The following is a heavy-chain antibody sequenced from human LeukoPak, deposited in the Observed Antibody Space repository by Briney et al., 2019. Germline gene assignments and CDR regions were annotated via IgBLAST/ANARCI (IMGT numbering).Heavy chain of an antibody. CDR2: INHSGST. J-gene: IGHJ1*01. CDR1: GGSFSGYY. D-gene: IGHD6-6*01. V-gene: IGHV4-34*01. Sequence: PSETLSLTCAVYGGSFSGYYWSWIRQPPGKGLEWIGEINHSGSTNYNPSLKGRVTISVDTSKNQFSLKLSSVTAADTAVYYCARRGARPYFQHWGQGTLVTVSS. CDR3: ARRGARPYFQH.